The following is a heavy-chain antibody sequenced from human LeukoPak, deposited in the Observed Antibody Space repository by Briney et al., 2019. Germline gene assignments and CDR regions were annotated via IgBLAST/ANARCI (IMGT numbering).Heavy chain of an antibody. Sequence: PGGSLTFSCAALGFTFSAYWLHWVRQAPGKGWVWVSRVNSDGISTIYADSVKGRFTISRDNARNWLYLQMNSLRDEDTAVYYCARAAYASSPDYWGQGSLVTVSS. D-gene: IGHD2-2*01. CDR3: ARAAYASSPDY. CDR1: GFTFSAYW. V-gene: IGHV3-74*01. J-gene: IGHJ4*02. CDR2: VNSDGIST.